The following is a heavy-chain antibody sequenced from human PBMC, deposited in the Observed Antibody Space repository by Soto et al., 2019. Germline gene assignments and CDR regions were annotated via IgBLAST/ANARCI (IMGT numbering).Heavy chain of an antibody. CDR3: ARGPGSTCSSSGRMGV. J-gene: IGHJ6*02. Sequence: PGGSLRLSCAASGFTFSSFGRHWVRQAPGKRLERVAVMSYDGSNEYHEDSVKGRFTIARDNSKNTLYRQMNSLRAEDTAVYYCARGPGSTCSSSGRMGVRRQETTFTVSS. D-gene: IGHD6-25*01. V-gene: IGHV3-30*03. CDR2: MSYDGSNE. CDR1: GFTFSSFG.